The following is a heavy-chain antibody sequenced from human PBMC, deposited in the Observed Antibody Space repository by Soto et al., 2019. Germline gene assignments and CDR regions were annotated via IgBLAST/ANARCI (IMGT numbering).Heavy chain of an antibody. CDR2: ISYDGSNK. CDR1: GFTFSSYG. V-gene: IGHV3-30*18. J-gene: IGHJ6*02. CDR3: AKSTRGGYGYYCSHGMDV. Sequence: GGSLRLSCAASGFTFSSYGMHWVRQAPGKGLEWVAVISYDGSNKYYADSVKGRFTISRDNSKNTLYLQMNSLRAEDTAVYYCAKSTRGGYGYYCSHGMDVWSQATTVTVSS. D-gene: IGHD3-10*01.